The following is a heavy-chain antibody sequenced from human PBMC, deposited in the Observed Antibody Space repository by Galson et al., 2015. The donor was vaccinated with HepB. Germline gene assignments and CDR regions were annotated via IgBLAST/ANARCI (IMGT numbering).Heavy chain of an antibody. CDR3: SRGFDY. V-gene: IGHV1-2*02. Sequence: SVKVSCKASGFTFTAYSLHWWRQAPGQGPEWMGWINPTDGGTSYARNFQGRVTMTRDTSITTAYMELNSLTSDDTAMFFCSRGFDYWGQGTRVAVSS. J-gene: IGHJ4*02. CDR1: GFTFTAYS. CDR2: INPTDGGT.